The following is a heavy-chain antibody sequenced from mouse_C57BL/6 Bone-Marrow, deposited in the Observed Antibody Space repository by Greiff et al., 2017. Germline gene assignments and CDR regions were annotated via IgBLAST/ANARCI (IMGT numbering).Heavy chain of an antibody. J-gene: IGHJ4*01. CDR2: IYPRDGST. CDR3: AWIYMDY. CDR1: GYTFTSYD. D-gene: IGHD1-3*01. Sequence: VKLVESGPELVKPGASVKLSCKASGYTFTSYDINWVKQRPGQGLEWIGWIYPRDGSTKYNEKFKGKATLTVDTSSSTAYMELQSLTSEDSAVYFCAWIYMDYWGQGTSVTVSS. V-gene: IGHV1-85*01.